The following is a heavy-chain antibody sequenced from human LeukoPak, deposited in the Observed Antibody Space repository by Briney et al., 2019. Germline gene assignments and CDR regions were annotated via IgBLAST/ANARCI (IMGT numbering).Heavy chain of an antibody. V-gene: IGHV3-33*01. CDR3: ASLNWFDP. CDR2: IWYDGSNK. J-gene: IGHJ5*02. CDR1: GFTFSSYG. Sequence: PGRSLRLSCAASGFTFSSYGMHWVRQAPGKGLEWVAVIWYDGSNKCYADSVKGRFTISRDNSKNTLYLQMNSLRAEDTAVYYCASLNWFDPWGQGTLVTVSS.